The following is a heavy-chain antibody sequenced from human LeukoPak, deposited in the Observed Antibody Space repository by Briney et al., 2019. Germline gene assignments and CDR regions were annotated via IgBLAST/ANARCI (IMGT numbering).Heavy chain of an antibody. D-gene: IGHD3-22*01. J-gene: IGHJ4*02. Sequence: GGSLRLSCAASGFTFSSYAMSWVRQAPGKGLEWVSAISGSGGSTYYADSVKGRFTISRDNSKNTLYLQMNSLRAEDTAVYYCAKDWGITMIVVVISPFDYWGQGTLVTVSS. CDR3: AKDWGITMIVVVISPFDY. CDR2: ISGSGGST. CDR1: GFTFSSYA. V-gene: IGHV3-23*01.